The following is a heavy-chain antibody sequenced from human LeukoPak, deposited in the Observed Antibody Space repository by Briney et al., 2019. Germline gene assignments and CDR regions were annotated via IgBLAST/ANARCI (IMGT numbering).Heavy chain of an antibody. J-gene: IGHJ4*02. CDR2: MNPNNGDT. V-gene: IGHV1-8*01. Sequence: ASVKVSCKASGYTFTSYDINWVRQTTGQGLEWMGWMNPNNGDTGYAQKFQGRVTMTRNTSISTAYMELSSLRSEDTAVYYCARSGIPWFGELFYSYWGQGTLVTVSS. D-gene: IGHD3-10*01. CDR3: ARSGIPWFGELFYSY. CDR1: GYTFTSYD.